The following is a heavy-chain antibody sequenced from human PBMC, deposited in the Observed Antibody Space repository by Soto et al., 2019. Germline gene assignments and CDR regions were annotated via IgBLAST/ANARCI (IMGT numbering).Heavy chain of an antibody. CDR1: GYTFTSYD. D-gene: IGHD2-21*02. V-gene: IGHV1-8*01. CDR2: MNPNSGNT. J-gene: IGHJ6*02. Sequence: QVQLVQSGAEVKKPGASVKVSCKASGYTFTSYDINWVRQAPGQGLEWMGWMNPNSGNTGYAQKFQGRVTMTRNTAKSTANRELSSLRSEDTAVKDWARKEYASRVTVWGQGTAATVSS. CDR3: ARKEYASRVTV.